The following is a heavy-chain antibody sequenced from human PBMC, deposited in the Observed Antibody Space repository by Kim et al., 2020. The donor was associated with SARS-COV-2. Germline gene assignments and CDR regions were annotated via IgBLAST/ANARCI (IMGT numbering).Heavy chain of an antibody. CDR2: ISWNSGSI. J-gene: IGHJ6*02. CDR3: AKDIWGLKYYYDSSGYRGYYYGMDV. CDR1: GFTFGDYA. V-gene: IGHV3-9*01. D-gene: IGHD3-22*01. Sequence: GGSLRLSCAASGFTFGDYAMHWVRQAPGKGLEWVSGISWNSGSIGYADSVKGRFTISRDNAKNSLYLQMNSLRAEDTALYYCAKDIWGLKYYYDSSGYRGYYYGMDVWGQGTTVTVSS.